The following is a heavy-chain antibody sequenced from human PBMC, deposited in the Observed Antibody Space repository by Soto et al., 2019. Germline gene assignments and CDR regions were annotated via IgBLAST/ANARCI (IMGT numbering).Heavy chain of an antibody. Sequence: PSETLSLTCTVSGGSISSGGYYWSWIRQHPGKGLEWIGYIYYSGSTYYNPSLKSRVTISVDTSKNQFSLKLSSVTAADTAVYYCARLGYCSSTSCYADAFDIWGQGTMVTVSS. V-gene: IGHV4-31*03. CDR2: IYYSGST. D-gene: IGHD2-2*01. CDR3: ARLGYCSSTSCYADAFDI. CDR1: GGSISSGGYY. J-gene: IGHJ3*02.